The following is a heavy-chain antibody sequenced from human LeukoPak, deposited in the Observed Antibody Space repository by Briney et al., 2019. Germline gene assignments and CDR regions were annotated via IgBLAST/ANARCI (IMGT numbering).Heavy chain of an antibody. J-gene: IGHJ3*02. D-gene: IGHD5/OR15-5a*01. Sequence: GGSLRLSCAASGFTFSSYDMHWVRQAPGRGLEWVSAIGIAGDTYYPDSVKGRFTISRENAKNSMYLQMNSLKDGDTAVYYCIRGGIQVSSIDAFDIWGQGTMVTVSS. V-gene: IGHV3-13*01. CDR3: IRGGIQVSSIDAFDI. CDR2: IGIAGDT. CDR1: GFTFSSYD.